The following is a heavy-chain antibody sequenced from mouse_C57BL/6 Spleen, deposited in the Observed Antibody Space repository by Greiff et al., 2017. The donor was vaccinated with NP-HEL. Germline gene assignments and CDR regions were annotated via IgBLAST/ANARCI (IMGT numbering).Heavy chain of an antibody. D-gene: IGHD4-1*02. CDR1: GFTFTDYY. V-gene: IGHV7-3*01. J-gene: IGHJ1*03. Sequence: EVMLVESGGGLVQPGGSLSLSCAASGFTFTDYYMSWVRQPPGKALEWLGFIRNKANGYTTEYSASVKGRFTISRDNSQSILYLQMNALRAEDSATYYWASLNWDWYFDVWGTGTTVTVSS. CDR2: IRNKANGYTT. CDR3: ASLNWDWYFDV.